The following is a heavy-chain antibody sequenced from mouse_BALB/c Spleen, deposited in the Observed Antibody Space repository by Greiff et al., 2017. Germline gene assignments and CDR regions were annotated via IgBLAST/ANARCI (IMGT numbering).Heavy chain of an antibody. D-gene: IGHD2-3*01. Sequence: EVKLMESGPGLVKPSQSLSLTCTVTGYSITSDYAWNWIRQFPGNKLEWMGYISYSGSTSYNPSLKSRISITRDTSKNQFFLQLNSVTTEDTATYYCARISNGYYGRVGAMDYWGQGTSVTVSS. CDR3: ARISNGYYGRVGAMDY. CDR2: ISYSGST. CDR1: GYSITSDYA. V-gene: IGHV3-2*02. J-gene: IGHJ4*01.